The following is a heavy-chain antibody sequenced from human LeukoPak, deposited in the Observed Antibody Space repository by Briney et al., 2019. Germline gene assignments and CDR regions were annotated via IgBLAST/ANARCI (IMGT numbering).Heavy chain of an antibody. CDR3: AREYSSSSWFDY. CDR1: GHTFTSYG. D-gene: IGHD6-6*01. Sequence: ASVKVSCKASGHTFTSYGISWVRQAPGQGLEWMGWISAYNGNTNYAQKLQGRVTMTTDTSTSTVYMELSSLRSEDTAVYYCAREYSSSSWFDYWGQGTLVTVSS. J-gene: IGHJ4*02. CDR2: ISAYNGNT. V-gene: IGHV1-18*01.